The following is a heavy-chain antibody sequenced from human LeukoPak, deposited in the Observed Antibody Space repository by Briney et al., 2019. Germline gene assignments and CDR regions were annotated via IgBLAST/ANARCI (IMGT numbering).Heavy chain of an antibody. J-gene: IGHJ3*02. CDR1: GYTFTSYG. CDR3: ASTYDSSGPDDAFDI. D-gene: IGHD3-22*01. CDR2: IIPIFGTA. Sequence: GASVKVSCKASGYTFTSYGISWVRQAPGQGLEWMGGIIPIFGTANYAQKFQGRVTITADESTSTAYMELSSLRSEDTAVYYCASTYDSSGPDDAFDIWGQGTMVTVSS. V-gene: IGHV1-69*13.